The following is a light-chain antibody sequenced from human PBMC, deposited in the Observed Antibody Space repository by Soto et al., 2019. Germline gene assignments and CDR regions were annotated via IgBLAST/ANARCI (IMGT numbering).Light chain of an antibody. Sequence: SYELTLPPSVSVAPGKTARITCGGNNIGTESVHWYQQKPGQAPVLVIYYDSDRPSGIPERFSGSNSGNTATLTISRVEAGDEADYYCQVWDSSSDHPGVVFGGGTKLTVL. CDR1: NIGTES. CDR2: YDS. J-gene: IGLJ2*01. CDR3: QVWDSSSDHPGVV. V-gene: IGLV3-21*04.